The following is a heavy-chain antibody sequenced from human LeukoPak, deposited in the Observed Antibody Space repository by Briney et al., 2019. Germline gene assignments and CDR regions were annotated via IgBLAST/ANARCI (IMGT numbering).Heavy chain of an antibody. V-gene: IGHV1-69*04. CDR1: GGTFSSYA. J-gene: IGHJ4*02. D-gene: IGHD3-22*01. CDR2: IIPILGIA. Sequence: SVKVSCKASGGTFSSYAISWVRQAPGQGLEWMGRIIPILGIANYAQKFQGRVTITADKSTSTAYMELSSLRSEDTAVYYCARLGYSSGYVYWGQGTLVTVSS. CDR3: ARLGYSSGYVY.